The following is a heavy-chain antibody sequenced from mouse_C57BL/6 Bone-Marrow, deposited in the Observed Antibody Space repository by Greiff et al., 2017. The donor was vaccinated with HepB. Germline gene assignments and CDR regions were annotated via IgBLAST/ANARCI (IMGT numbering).Heavy chain of an antibody. J-gene: IGHJ4*01. CDR1: GYTFTDSY. D-gene: IGHD1-1*01. V-gene: IGHV1-26*01. CDR3: ARRYYYGSRLYAMDY. CDR2: INPNNGGT. Sequence: LQQSGPELVKPGASVKISCKASGYTFTDSYMNWVKQSHGKSLEWIGDINPNNGGTSYNQKIKGKATLTVDKSSSTAYMELRSLTSEDSAVYYCARRYYYGSRLYAMDYWGQGTSVTVSS.